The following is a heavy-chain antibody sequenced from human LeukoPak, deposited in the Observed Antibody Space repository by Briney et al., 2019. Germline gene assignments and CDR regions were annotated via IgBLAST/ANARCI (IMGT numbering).Heavy chain of an antibody. V-gene: IGHV3-74*01. D-gene: IGHD2-21*02. CDR3: ARDLQCGGDCHYDAFDI. CDR1: GFTFSTYW. J-gene: IGHJ3*02. CDR2: INSDGSST. Sequence: PGGSLRLSCAASGFTFSTYWMHWVRQAPGKGLVWVSRINSDGSSTSYADSVKGRFTISRDNAKNSLYLQMNSLRAEDTAVYYCARDLQCGGDCHYDAFDIWGQGTMVTVSS.